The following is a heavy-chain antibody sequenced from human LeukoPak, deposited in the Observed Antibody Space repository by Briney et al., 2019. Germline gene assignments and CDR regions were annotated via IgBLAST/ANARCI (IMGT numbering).Heavy chain of an antibody. CDR3: ARVADFWSGYYGY. Sequence: PGASLRLSCAASGFTFSNYEMNWVRQAPGKGLEWVSYISSSGSTIYYADSVKGRFTISRDSAKNSLYLQMNSLRAEDTAVYYCARVADFWSGYYGYWGQGTLVTVSS. CDR2: ISSSGSTI. CDR1: GFTFSNYE. D-gene: IGHD3-3*01. J-gene: IGHJ4*02. V-gene: IGHV3-48*03.